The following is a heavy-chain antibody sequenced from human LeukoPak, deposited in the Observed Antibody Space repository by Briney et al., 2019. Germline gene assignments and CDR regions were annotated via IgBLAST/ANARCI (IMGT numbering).Heavy chain of an antibody. D-gene: IGHD3-22*01. CDR1: GFTFSSYA. V-gene: IGHV3-23*01. CDR2: ISGSGGST. CDR3: AKGKRYYDSSGY. Sequence: GGSLGLSCEASGFTFSSYAMSWVRQAPGRGLEWVSAISGSGGSTYYADSVKGRFTISRDNSKNTLYLQMNSLRAEDTAVYYCAKGKRYYDSSGYWGQGTLVTVSS. J-gene: IGHJ4*02.